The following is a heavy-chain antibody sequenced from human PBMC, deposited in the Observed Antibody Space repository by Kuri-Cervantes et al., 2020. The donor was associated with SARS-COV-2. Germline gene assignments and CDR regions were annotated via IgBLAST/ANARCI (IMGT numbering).Heavy chain of an antibody. CDR3: ARDHRIAVAALDY. V-gene: IGHV3-30-3*01. D-gene: IGHD6-19*01. CDR2: ISYDGSNK. Sequence: SCKASGYTFTSYAMHWVRQAPGKGLEWVAVISYDGSNKYYADSVKGRFTISRDNSKNTLYLQMNSLRAEDTAVYYCARDHRIAVAALDYWGQGTLVTVSS. CDR1: GYTFTSYA. J-gene: IGHJ4*02.